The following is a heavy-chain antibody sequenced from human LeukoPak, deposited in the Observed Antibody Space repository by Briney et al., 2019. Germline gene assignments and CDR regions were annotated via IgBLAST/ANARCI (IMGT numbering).Heavy chain of an antibody. Sequence: GGSLRLSCAASGFTFSSYGMSWVRQAPGKGLEWVSGISGSGSSTYYADSVKGRFTISRDNSKNTLYLQMNSLRAEDTAVYYCAKIYLRGVIIMGDYFDYWGQGTLVTVSS. D-gene: IGHD3-10*01. V-gene: IGHV3-23*01. CDR1: GFTFSSYG. J-gene: IGHJ4*02. CDR3: AKIYLRGVIIMGDYFDY. CDR2: ISGSGSST.